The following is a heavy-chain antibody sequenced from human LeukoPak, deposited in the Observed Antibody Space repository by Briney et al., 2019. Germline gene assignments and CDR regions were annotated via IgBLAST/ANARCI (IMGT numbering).Heavy chain of an antibody. V-gene: IGHV3-23*01. D-gene: IGHD3-22*01. CDR3: AKDPYYDSSGYYSR. CDR1: GFTFSSYA. J-gene: IGHJ4*02. CDR2: NSGSGGST. Sequence: GGSLRLSCAASGFTFSSYAMSWVRQTPGKGLGWVSANSGSGGSTYYADSVKGRFTISRDNSKNMLYLQMNSLRAEDTAVYYCAKDPYYDSSGYYSRWGQGTLVTASS.